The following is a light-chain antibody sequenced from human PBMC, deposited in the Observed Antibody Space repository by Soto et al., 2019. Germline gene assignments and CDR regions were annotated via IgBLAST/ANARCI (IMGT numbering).Light chain of an antibody. CDR3: CSYAGSYTVV. V-gene: IGLV2-11*01. Sequence: QSVLTQPRSVSGSPGQSVTISCTGTSSDVGGYNYVSWYQQHPGKAPKLMIYDVNKRPSGVPDRFSGSKSGNTASLTISGLQAVDEADYYCCSYAGSYTVVFGGGTKLTVL. J-gene: IGLJ2*01. CDR2: DVN. CDR1: SSDVGGYNY.